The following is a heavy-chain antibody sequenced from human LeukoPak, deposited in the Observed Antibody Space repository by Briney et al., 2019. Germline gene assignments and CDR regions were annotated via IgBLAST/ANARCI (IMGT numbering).Heavy chain of an antibody. D-gene: IGHD5-18*01. V-gene: IGHV3-30*02. CDR3: ARGTATSIDY. Sequence: GGSLRLSCAASGFTFSSYGMHWVRQAPGKGLEWVTFVRNDGSDKHYADSVKGRFTIYRDNFKDMLYLQMNSLRAEDTAVYYCARGTATSIDYWGQGTLVTVSS. J-gene: IGHJ4*02. CDR2: VRNDGSDK. CDR1: GFTFSSYG.